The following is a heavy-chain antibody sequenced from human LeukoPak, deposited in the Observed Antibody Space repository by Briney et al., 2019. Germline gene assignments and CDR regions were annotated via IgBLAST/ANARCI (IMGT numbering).Heavy chain of an antibody. V-gene: IGHV3-74*01. D-gene: IGHD3-3*01. J-gene: IGHJ6*02. CDR2: INSDGSST. CDR1: GFTFSSYW. Sequence: GGSLRLSCAASGFTFSSYWMHWVRQAPGKGLVWVSRINSDGSSTSYADSVKGRFTISRDNAKNTLYLQMNSLRAEDTAVYYCAREGASYYDFWSGYSPTYYYGMDVWGQGTTVTVSS. CDR3: AREGASYYDFWSGYSPTYYYGMDV.